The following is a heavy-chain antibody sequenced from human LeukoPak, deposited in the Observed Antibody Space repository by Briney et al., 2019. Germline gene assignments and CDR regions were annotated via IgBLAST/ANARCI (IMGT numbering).Heavy chain of an antibody. J-gene: IGHJ4*02. Sequence: ASVKVSCKASGYTFTDYYIHWVRQAPGQGLEWMGWINPNSGATKYAQNFQGRVTVTRDTSISTAYMELNSLRSDDTAVYYCARDDYGSGTYSYWGQGTLVTVSS. D-gene: IGHD3-10*01. CDR3: ARDDYGSGTYSY. CDR2: INPNSGAT. V-gene: IGHV1-2*02. CDR1: GYTFTDYY.